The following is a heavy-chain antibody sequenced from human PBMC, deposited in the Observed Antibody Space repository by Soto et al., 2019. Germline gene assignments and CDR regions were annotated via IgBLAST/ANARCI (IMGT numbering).Heavy chain of an antibody. V-gene: IGHV4-30-4*01. CDR3: ATTGNTYYYYYGMDV. CDR1: GGSISSGDYY. Sequence: NPSETLSLTCTVSGGSISSGDYYWSWIRQPPGKGLEWIGYIYYSGSTYYNPSLKSRVTISVDTSKNQFSLKLSSVTAADTAVYYCATTGNTYYYYYGMDVWGQGTTVTVSS. CDR2: IYYSGST. D-gene: IGHD1-1*01. J-gene: IGHJ6*02.